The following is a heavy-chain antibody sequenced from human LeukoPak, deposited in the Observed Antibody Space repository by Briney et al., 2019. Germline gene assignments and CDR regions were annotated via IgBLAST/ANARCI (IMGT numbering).Heavy chain of an antibody. D-gene: IGHD3-3*01. CDR2: ISNDSVDK. CDR1: GFMFNDYY. J-gene: IGHJ3*02. Sequence: GGSPRLSCVGSGFMFNDYYMSWLRQAPGKGLEWVSYISNDSVDKYYVDSVWGRFTISRDNAKKSMYLQMSGLRVEDTAVYYCARRDWVSGAVRAFDIWGQGTMVTVSS. V-gene: IGHV3-11*04. CDR3: ARRDWVSGAVRAFDI.